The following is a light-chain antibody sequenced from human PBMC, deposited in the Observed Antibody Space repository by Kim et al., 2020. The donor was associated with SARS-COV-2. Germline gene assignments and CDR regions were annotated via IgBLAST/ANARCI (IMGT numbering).Light chain of an antibody. J-gene: IGLJ3*02. V-gene: IGLV2-14*03. CDR2: DVS. CDR1: SSDVGRYNY. CDR3: SSYTSSSTWV. Sequence: LTQPASVSGSPGQSITISCTGTSSDVGRYNYVSWYQQHPGKAPKLMIYDVSKRPSGVSNRFSGSKSGNTASLTISGLQAEDEADYCCSSYTSSSTWVFGGGTQLTVL.